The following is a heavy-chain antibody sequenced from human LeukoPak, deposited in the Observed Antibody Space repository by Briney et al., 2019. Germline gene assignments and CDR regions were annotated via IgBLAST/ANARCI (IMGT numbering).Heavy chain of an antibody. D-gene: IGHD6-19*01. J-gene: IGHJ4*02. V-gene: IGHV1-2*02. CDR2: INPNSGGT. CDR1: GGTFSSYA. Sequence: APVKVSCKASGGTFSSYAISWVRQAPGQGLEWMGWINPNSGGTNYAQKFQGRVTMTRDTSISTAYMELSRLRSEDTAVYYCAREFFYSSGTKSNRVDYWGQGTLVTVSS. CDR3: AREFFYSSGTKSNRVDY.